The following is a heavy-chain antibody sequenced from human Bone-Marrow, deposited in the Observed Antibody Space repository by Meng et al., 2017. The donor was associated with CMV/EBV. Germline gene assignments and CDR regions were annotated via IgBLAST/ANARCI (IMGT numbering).Heavy chain of an antibody. V-gene: IGHV3-9*01. CDR2: IRWNSGSI. CDR1: GFTFDDYA. CDR3: AKDGSGSYYNVSRYYYYGMDV. Sequence: SLKISCAASGFTFDDYAMHWVRQAPGEGLEWVSGIRWNSGSIGYADSVKGRFTISRDNAKNSLYLQMNSLRAEDTALYYCAKDGSGSYYNVSRYYYYGMDVWGQGTTVTVSS. J-gene: IGHJ6*02. D-gene: IGHD3-10*01.